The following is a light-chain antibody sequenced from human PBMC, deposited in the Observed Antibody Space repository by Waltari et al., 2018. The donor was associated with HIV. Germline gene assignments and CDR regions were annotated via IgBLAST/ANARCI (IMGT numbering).Light chain of an antibody. CDR3: QSYDASLSGLWV. CDR2: HKP. CDR1: MSNLGAGSA. Sequence: HSTLTQPPSVSGAPGQRITISCAGNMSNLGAGSAVHWYQQFPGGAPKLLIFHKPNRPSGVPDRVSGSKSCPSASPAITGLQTEDEADYYCQSYDASLSGLWVFGGGTRLTVL. V-gene: IGLV1-40*01. J-gene: IGLJ3*02.